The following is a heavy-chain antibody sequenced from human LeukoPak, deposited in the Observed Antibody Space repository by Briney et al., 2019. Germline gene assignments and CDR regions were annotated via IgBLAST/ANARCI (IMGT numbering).Heavy chain of an antibody. J-gene: IGHJ3*02. V-gene: IGHV1-2*02. CDR2: INPNSGGT. CDR1: GYTFTSYA. Sequence: ASVKVSCKASGYTFTSYAMNWVRQAPGQGLEWMGWINPNSGGTNYAQKFQGRVTMTRDTSISTAYMELSRLRSDDTAVYYCARLTYYDFWSGYNYAFDIWGQGTMVTVSS. CDR3: ARLTYYDFWSGYNYAFDI. D-gene: IGHD3-3*01.